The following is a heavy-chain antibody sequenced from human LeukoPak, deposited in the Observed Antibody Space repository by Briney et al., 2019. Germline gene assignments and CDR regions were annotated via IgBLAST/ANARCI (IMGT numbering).Heavy chain of an antibody. J-gene: IGHJ6*02. V-gene: IGHV3-21*01. CDR2: ISSSISYI. CDR3: ARNSKPQFSGHFPPYYYYYGMDV. CDR1: GFTFSSYS. D-gene: IGHD2/OR15-2a*01. Sequence: PGGSLRLSCAASGFTFSSYSMNWVRQAPGKGLEWVSSISSSISYIYYADSLKGRVTISRDNAKNSLYLQMNSLRAEDTAVYYCARNSKPQFSGHFPPYYYYYGMDVWGQGKTVTLSS.